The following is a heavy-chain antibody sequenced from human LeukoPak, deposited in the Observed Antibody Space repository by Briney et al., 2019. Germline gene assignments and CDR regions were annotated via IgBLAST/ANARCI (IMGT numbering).Heavy chain of an antibody. CDR1: GGSLSSDY. V-gene: IGHV4-59*01. Sequence: SETLSLTCTVSGGSLSSDYWSWIRQPPGKGREGSGYIYYSGSTNYNPSLKSRVTISVDTSKNQFSLKLSSVTAADTAVYYCARVGYSSSWYPTDYYYGMDVWGQGTTVTVSS. CDR3: ARVGYSSSWYPTDYYYGMDV. D-gene: IGHD6-13*01. CDR2: IYYSGST. J-gene: IGHJ6*02.